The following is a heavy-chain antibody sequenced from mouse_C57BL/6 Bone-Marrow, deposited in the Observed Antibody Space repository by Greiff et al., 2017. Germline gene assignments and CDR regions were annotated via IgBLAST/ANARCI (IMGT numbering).Heavy chain of an antibody. CDR3: SRRGYCGSSYAYAMDY. D-gene: IGHD1-1*01. Sequence: EVQLVESGGGLVQPGGSLKLSCAASGFTFSDYGMAWVRQAPRKGPEWVAFISNLAYSIYYADTVTGRFTISRENAKNTLYLEMSSLRSEYTAMYYCSRRGYCGSSYAYAMDYWGQGTSVTVSS. V-gene: IGHV5-15*01. CDR2: ISNLAYSI. J-gene: IGHJ4*01. CDR1: GFTFSDYG.